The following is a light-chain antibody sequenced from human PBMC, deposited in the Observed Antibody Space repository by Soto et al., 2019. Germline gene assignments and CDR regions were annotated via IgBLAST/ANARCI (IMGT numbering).Light chain of an antibody. Sequence: QSALTQPASVSGSPGQSINISCTGTSSDVGGYNYVSWYQHHPGKAPKLIIYDVSNRPSGVSNPFSGSKSGNTASLTISGLQPDDEADYYCSSYTTSNTRQIVFGTGTKVPS. CDR1: SSDVGGYNY. V-gene: IGLV2-14*03. J-gene: IGLJ1*01. CDR3: SSYTTSNTRQIV. CDR2: DVS.